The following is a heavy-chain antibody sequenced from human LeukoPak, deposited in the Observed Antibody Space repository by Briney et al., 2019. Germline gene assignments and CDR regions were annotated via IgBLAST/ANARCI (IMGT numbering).Heavy chain of an antibody. Sequence: ASVKVSCKASGYTFTEYHLYWVRQAPGQGLEWMGWIYPNNGGTNYAQKFQGRVTMTRDTSISTAYMELSRLRSDDTAVYYCARDGDSVMVEFDYWGQGTLVTVSS. CDR1: GYTFTEYH. CDR3: ARDGDSVMVEFDY. D-gene: IGHD5-18*01. V-gene: IGHV1-2*02. CDR2: IYPNNGGT. J-gene: IGHJ4*02.